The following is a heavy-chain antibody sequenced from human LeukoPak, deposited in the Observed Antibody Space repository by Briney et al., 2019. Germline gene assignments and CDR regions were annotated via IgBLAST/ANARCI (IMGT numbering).Heavy chain of an antibody. J-gene: IGHJ6*04. CDR2: ISSSSSYI. CDR1: GFTFSSYS. D-gene: IGHD6-13*01. CDR3: ESFLGAAAGSMDV. V-gene: IGHV3-21*01. Sequence: GGSLRLSCAASGFTFSSYSMNWVRQAPGKGLEWVSSISSSSSYIYYADSVKGRFTISRDNAQNSLYLQMNSLRAEDTAVYYCESFLGAAAGSMDVWGEGATVIVSS.